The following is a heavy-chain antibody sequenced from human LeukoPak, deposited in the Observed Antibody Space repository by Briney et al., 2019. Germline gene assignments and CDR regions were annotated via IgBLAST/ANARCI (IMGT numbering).Heavy chain of an antibody. V-gene: IGHV3-33*01. CDR2: IWYDGSNK. CDR3: ARFGVPYGVDV. CDR1: GFTFSSYG. D-gene: IGHD3-16*01. Sequence: PGRSLRLSCAASGFTFSSYGMHWVRQAPGKGLEWVAVIWYDGSNKYYADSVKGRFTVSRDNSKNTMDLQMNSLRAEDTAVYYCARFGVPYGVDVWGQGTTVTVSS. J-gene: IGHJ6*02.